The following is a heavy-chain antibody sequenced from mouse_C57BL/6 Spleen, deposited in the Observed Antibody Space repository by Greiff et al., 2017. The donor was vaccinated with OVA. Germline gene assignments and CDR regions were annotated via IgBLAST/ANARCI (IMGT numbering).Heavy chain of an antibody. CDR2: ISYDGSN. CDR3: ARGGYSYYGSSYDYFDY. V-gene: IGHV3-6*01. J-gene: IGHJ2*01. D-gene: IGHD1-1*01. CDR1: GYSITSGYY. Sequence: EVQLVESGPGLVKPSQSLSLTCSVTGYSITSGYYWNWIRQFPGNKLEWMGYISYDGSNNYNPSLKNRISITRDTSKNQFFLKLNSVTTEDTATYYCARGGYSYYGSSYDYFDYWGQGTTLTVSS.